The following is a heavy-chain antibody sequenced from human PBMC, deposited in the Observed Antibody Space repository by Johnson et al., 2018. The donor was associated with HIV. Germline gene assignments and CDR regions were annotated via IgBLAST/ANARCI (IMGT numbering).Heavy chain of an antibody. J-gene: IGHJ3*02. CDR1: GFTFSHAW. CDR2: IKSKTDGGTT. CDR3: TTYETMIAVYVEIKGGAFDI. Sequence: VQLVESGGGLVKPGGSLRLSCAASGFTFSHAWMTWVRQAPGKGLEWIGRIKSKTDGGTTEYAEPVKGRFTISRDDSKHTLYLQMNSLTTEDTAVYYWTTYETMIAVYVEIKGGAFDIWGQGTMVTVSS. D-gene: IGHD2-8*01. V-gene: IGHV3-15*01.